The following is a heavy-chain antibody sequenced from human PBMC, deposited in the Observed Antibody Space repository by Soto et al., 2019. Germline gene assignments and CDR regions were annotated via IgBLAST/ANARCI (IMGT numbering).Heavy chain of an antibody. D-gene: IGHD6-13*01. V-gene: IGHV4-39*01. J-gene: IGHJ3*02. CDR1: GGSISRSIYY. CDR2: ISYRGTT. Sequence: QLQLQDSGPGLVKPSETLSLTCTVSGGSISRSIYYWGWIRQPPGKGLEWIGRISYRGTTAYNPSLKSGVTLPEDTSKNQFSLKLRAVTAADTAVYSCARHKSGSWSDAFDIWGQGTMVTVSS. CDR3: ARHKSGSWSDAFDI.